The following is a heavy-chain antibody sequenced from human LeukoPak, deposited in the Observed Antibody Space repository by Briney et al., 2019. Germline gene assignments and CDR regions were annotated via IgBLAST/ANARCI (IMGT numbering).Heavy chain of an antibody. J-gene: IGHJ1*01. Sequence: GASVKVSCKVSGYTLTELSMHWVRQAPGKGLEWMGGFDPEDGETIYAQKFQGRVTMTEDTSTDTAYMELSSLRSDDTAEYYCARDSSGWSGPEHWGQGTLVIVSS. CDR2: FDPEDGET. V-gene: IGHV1-24*01. CDR1: GYTLTELS. D-gene: IGHD6-19*01. CDR3: ARDSSGWSGPEH.